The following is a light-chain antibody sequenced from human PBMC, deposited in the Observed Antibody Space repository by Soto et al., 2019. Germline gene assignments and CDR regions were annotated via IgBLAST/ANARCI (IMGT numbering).Light chain of an antibody. V-gene: IGLV2-14*01. CDR3: SSYTRSNTFI. CDR1: SSDVGGYNY. CDR2: EVS. Sequence: ALTQPASVSGSPGQSITISCTGTSSDVGGYNYVSWYQQYPGKAPKLMIYEVSNRPSGVSNRFSGSKSGNTASLTISGLQAEDEADYYCSSYTRSNTFIFGTGTKVTVL. J-gene: IGLJ1*01.